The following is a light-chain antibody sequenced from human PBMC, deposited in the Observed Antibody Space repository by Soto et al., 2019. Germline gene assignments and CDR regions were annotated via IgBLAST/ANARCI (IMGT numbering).Light chain of an antibody. CDR2: EVS. Sequence: QSALTQPASVSGSPGQSITISCTGTSSDIGDYNYVSWYQQHPGKAPKLLISEVSNRPSGVSNRFSGSKSGNTASLTISGLQADAEADYYCSSYTSSHALLFGGGTQLTVL. CDR3: SSYTSSHALL. J-gene: IGLJ3*02. V-gene: IGLV2-14*01. CDR1: SSDIGDYNY.